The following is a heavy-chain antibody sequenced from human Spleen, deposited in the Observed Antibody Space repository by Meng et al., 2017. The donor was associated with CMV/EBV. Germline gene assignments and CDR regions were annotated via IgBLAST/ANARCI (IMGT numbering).Heavy chain of an antibody. CDR2: IYYSGST. V-gene: IGHV4-30-4*08. CDR3: ATYYYDSSGYYCFDY. Sequence: QGHLQGSGPGLVKPSQTLSLTCTVSGGSISSGDYYWSWIRQPPGKGLEWIGYIYYSGSTYYNPSLKSRVTISVDTSKNQFSLKLSSVTAADTAVYYCATYYYDSSGYYCFDYWGQGTLVTVSS. J-gene: IGHJ4*02. CDR1: GGSISSGDYY. D-gene: IGHD3-22*01.